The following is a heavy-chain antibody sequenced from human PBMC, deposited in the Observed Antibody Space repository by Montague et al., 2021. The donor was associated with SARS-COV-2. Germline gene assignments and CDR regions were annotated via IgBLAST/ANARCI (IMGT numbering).Heavy chain of an antibody. V-gene: IGHV4-59*02. CDR2: FYSVGST. D-gene: IGHD1-14*01. Sequence: SETLSLTCTVSGASVGSSDWGWIRQSPGKGLEWIGYFYSVGSTDYNPSLKSRATISRDTSKNQFSLKVRSVTAADTAVYYCVRLTMTADDFDIWGQGTMVTVSS. J-gene: IGHJ3*02. CDR1: GASVGSSD. CDR3: VRLTMTADDFDI.